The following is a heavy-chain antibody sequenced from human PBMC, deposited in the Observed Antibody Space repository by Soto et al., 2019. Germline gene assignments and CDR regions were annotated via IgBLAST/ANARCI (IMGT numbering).Heavy chain of an antibody. CDR1: GYTFTTYG. D-gene: IGHD6-19*01. Sequence: ASVKVSCTASGYTFTTYGISWVRQAPGQGLEWMGWINGYNGNTDYPQKLQGRVTMTTDTSTSTAYMELRSLRSDDTAVYYCAREGSAPYYYYGMDVWGQGTTVTAP. CDR2: INGYNGNT. J-gene: IGHJ6*02. V-gene: IGHV1-18*01. CDR3: AREGSAPYYYYGMDV.